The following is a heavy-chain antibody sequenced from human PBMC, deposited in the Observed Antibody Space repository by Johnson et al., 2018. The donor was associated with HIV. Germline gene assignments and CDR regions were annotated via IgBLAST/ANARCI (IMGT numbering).Heavy chain of an antibody. CDR3: ARDRPSGWPDAFDI. J-gene: IGHJ3*02. D-gene: IGHD6-19*01. Sequence: VQLVESGGGLVQPGGSLRLSCAASGFTFSSYWMSWVRQAPGKGLEWVGRIKSKTDGGTTDYAAPVKGRFTISRDDTKNTLYLQMNSLRPEVTAVYYCARDRPSGWPDAFDIWGQGTMVTVSS. CDR2: IKSKTDGGTT. CDR1: GFTFSSYW. V-gene: IGHV3-15*01.